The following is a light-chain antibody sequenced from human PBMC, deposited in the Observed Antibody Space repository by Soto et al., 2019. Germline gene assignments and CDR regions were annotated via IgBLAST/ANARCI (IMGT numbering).Light chain of an antibody. CDR2: DAS. Sequence: DIQMTQSPSTLSASVGDRVTITCRASQGISDWLAWYQQKPGKAPKLLIYDASTLESGVPSRFSGSGSGTEFTLTIRSLQPKDYATYYCQHFRGTFGQGTKVEIE. CDR1: QGISDW. V-gene: IGKV1-5*01. CDR3: QHFRGT. J-gene: IGKJ1*01.